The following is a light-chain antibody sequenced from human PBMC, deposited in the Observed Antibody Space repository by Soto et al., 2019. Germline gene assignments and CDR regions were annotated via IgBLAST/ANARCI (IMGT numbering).Light chain of an antibody. CDR2: GAS. CDR1: QSLSGNY. V-gene: IGKV3-20*01. J-gene: IGKJ5*01. Sequence: EIVLTQSPGTLSLSPGERVTLSCRASQSLSGNYLAWYQQKPGQAPKFLIYGASSRAAGIPDRFSGGGSGTDFALTINRLEPEDCAVYYCQQYGHSPITFGQGTRLEMK. CDR3: QQYGHSPIT.